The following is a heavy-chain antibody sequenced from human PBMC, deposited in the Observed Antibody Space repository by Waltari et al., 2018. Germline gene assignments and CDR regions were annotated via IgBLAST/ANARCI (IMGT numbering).Heavy chain of an antibody. J-gene: IGHJ4*02. CDR2: ISYERSNK. CDR3: ARDLYSSGPREADS. CDR1: RFTFRDQV. Sequence: QVHLVDSGGGVVKLVSPLRPSRVASRFTFRDQVVHWVRQAPGKGLEWVAIISYERSNKYYADTVRGRFTISRDNSKNMLYLEMNSLRAEDTAVYYCARDLYSSGPREADSWGQGTLVAVSS. D-gene: IGHD3-22*01. V-gene: IGHV3-30*03.